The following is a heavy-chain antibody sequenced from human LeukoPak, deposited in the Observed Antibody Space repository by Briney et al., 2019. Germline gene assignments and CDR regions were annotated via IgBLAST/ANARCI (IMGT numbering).Heavy chain of an antibody. Sequence: SETLSLTCTVSGGSISSSSYYWGWIRQPPGKGLEWIGSIYYSGSTYYNPSLKSRVTISVDTSKNQFSLKLRSVTAADTAVYYCARNGYNPVAYDFWGPGTVVTVSS. CDR3: ARNGYNPVAYDF. D-gene: IGHD5-24*01. CDR2: IYYSGST. V-gene: IGHV4-39*01. CDR1: GGSISSSSYY. J-gene: IGHJ3*01.